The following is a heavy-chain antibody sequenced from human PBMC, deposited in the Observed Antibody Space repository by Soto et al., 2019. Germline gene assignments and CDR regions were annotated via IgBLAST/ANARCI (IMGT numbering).Heavy chain of an antibody. CDR1: GCSISYGNYY. CDR2: IHYSGST. CDR3: AGVDYYYSGMDV. J-gene: IGHJ6*01. V-gene: IGHV4-39*01. Sequence: PSETLPLTCTVSGCSISYGNYYFGWIRQPPGNGLEWIGSIHYSGSTYYNPSPKSRVTISVDTSKTQFSLKLSSGTAADTAVYYCAGVDYYYSGMDVWGHGTTVS.